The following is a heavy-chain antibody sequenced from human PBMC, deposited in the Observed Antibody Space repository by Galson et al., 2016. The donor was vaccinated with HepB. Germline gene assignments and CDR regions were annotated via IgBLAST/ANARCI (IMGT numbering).Heavy chain of an antibody. J-gene: IGHJ6*02. D-gene: IGHD2-8*01. CDR2: ISPYNGDT. V-gene: IGHV1-18*01. CDR3: ATIGENYYYSLDV. CDR1: ASSFSNYA. Sequence: SVKVSCKASASSFSNYAITWLRQAPGQGPECLGWISPYNGDTNYAQEVHGRVTLTANTSTATAYMELRSLRSDDSAVYYCATIGENYYYSLDVWGQGTTVTVSS.